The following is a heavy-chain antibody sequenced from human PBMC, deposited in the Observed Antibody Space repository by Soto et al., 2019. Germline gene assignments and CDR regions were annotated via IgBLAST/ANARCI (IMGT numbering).Heavy chain of an antibody. CDR3: TKGATSPFDY. D-gene: IGHD3-16*01. V-gene: IGHV5-51*01. CDR2: VYPSDSDV. CDR1: GYRFSSSW. Sequence: PGESLKISCQGTGYRFSSSWIGWVRQKPGKGLEWLGNVYPSDSDVRYSPAFEGQVTISADNSINTAYLQLLNLNASDTAIYYCTKGATSPFDYWGQGTLVTVSS. J-gene: IGHJ4*02.